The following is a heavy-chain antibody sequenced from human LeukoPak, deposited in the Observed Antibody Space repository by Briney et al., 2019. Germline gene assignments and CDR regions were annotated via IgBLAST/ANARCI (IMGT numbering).Heavy chain of an antibody. D-gene: IGHD6-13*01. CDR1: GFTFSSFP. Sequence: GGSLRLSCAASGFTFSSFPMHWVRQIPGERPEWVSAISGSGGSTYYADSVKGRFTISRDNAKNSLYLQMNSLRAEDTALYYCAKGSQGGIAAAGTIYWGQGTLVTVSS. CDR3: AKGSQGGIAAAGTIY. CDR2: ISGSGGST. J-gene: IGHJ4*02. V-gene: IGHV3-23*01.